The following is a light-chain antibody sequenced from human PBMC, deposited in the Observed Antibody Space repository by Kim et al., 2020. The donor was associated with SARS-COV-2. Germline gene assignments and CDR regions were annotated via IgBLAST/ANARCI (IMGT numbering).Light chain of an antibody. CDR1: SVGSYY. CDR2: GKN. CDR3: TSRDSNDNVV. Sequence: VAVGQPVTTTCKRDSVGSYYVSWYQQQPGQAPILVIYGKNNRPSGSPDRFSASSSGNTASLTISGTQAGDEDDYYCTSRDSNDNVVFGGGTKLTVL. J-gene: IGLJ2*01. V-gene: IGLV3-19*01.